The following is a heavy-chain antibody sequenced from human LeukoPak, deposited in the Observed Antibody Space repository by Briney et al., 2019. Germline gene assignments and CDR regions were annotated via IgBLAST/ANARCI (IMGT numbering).Heavy chain of an antibody. D-gene: IGHD6-19*01. Sequence: SETLSLTCTVSGGSTSSYYWSWIRQPAGKGLEWIGRISTSGSTNYSPSLKSRVTMSVDTSRNQFSLKLTSVTAADTAVYFCARLQWLSTPFFDYWGQGTLVTVSS. J-gene: IGHJ4*02. CDR3: ARLQWLSTPFFDY. CDR1: GGSTSSYY. V-gene: IGHV4-4*07. CDR2: ISTSGST.